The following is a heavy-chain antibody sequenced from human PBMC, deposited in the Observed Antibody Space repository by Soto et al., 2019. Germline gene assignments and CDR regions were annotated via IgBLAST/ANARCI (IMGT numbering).Heavy chain of an antibody. Sequence: GESLKISGKGSGFSLSSYWINWVRQMPGKGLEWMGKIDPSDSRTTYSPSFQGHVTISVDKSISTAYLQWSSVKASDTAMYYCARVGHDYSSPGMDVWGQVPRVTVSS. CDR3: ARVGHDYSSPGMDV. J-gene: IGHJ6*02. D-gene: IGHD4-4*01. CDR1: GFSLSSYW. CDR2: IDPSDSRT. V-gene: IGHV5-10-1*01.